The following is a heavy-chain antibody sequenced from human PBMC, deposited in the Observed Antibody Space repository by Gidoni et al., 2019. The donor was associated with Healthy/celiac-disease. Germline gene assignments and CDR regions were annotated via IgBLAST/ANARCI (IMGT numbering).Heavy chain of an antibody. Sequence: QVQLVESGGGVVQPGRSLRLSCAASGFTFSSYGMHWVRQAPGKGLEWVAVIWYDGSNKYYADSVKGRFTISRDNSKNTLYLQMNSLRAEDTAVYYCARDRELLWFGEFFRGYGMDVWGQGTTVTVSS. CDR2: IWYDGSNK. CDR1: GFTFSSYG. CDR3: ARDRELLWFGEFFRGYGMDV. D-gene: IGHD3-10*01. V-gene: IGHV3-33*01. J-gene: IGHJ6*02.